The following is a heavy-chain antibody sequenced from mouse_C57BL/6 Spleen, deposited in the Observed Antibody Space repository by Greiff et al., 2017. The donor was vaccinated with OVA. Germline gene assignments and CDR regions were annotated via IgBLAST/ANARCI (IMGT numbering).Heavy chain of an antibody. J-gene: IGHJ1*03. D-gene: IGHD1-1*01. CDR1: GYTFTSYW. CDR2: IDPSDSYT. CDR3: AREITTRVEGYFDV. Sequence: QVQLQQPGAELVRPGTSVKLSCKASGYTFTSYWMHWVKQRPGQGLEWIGVIDPSDSYTNYNQKFKGKATLTVDTSSSTAYMQLSSLTSEDSAVFYCAREITTRVEGYFDVWGTGTTVTVSS. V-gene: IGHV1-59*01.